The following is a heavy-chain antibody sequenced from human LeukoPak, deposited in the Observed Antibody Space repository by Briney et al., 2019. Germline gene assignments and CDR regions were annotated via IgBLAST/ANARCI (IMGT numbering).Heavy chain of an antibody. D-gene: IGHD6-19*01. V-gene: IGHV3-66*02. CDR2: IYSGGST. Sequence: PGGSLRLSCAASGFTVSSNYMSWVRQAPGKGLEWVSVIYSGGSTYYADSVKGRFTISRDNSKNTLYLQMNSLRAEDTAVYYCARYLGLAGYYFDYWGQGTLVTVSS. J-gene: IGHJ4*02. CDR1: GFTVSSNY. CDR3: ARYLGLAGYYFDY.